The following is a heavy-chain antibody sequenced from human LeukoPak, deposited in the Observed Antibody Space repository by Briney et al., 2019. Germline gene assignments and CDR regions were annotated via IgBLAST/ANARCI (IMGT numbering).Heavy chain of an antibody. Sequence: GGSLRLSCAASGFTVSSNYMSWVRQAPGKGLEWVSVIYSGGSTYYADSVKGRFTISRDNAKNSLYLQMNSLRAEDTAVYYCARVAAAALDYWGQGTLVTVSS. J-gene: IGHJ4*02. CDR3: ARVAAAALDY. V-gene: IGHV3-66*01. CDR1: GFTVSSNY. D-gene: IGHD6-13*01. CDR2: IYSGGST.